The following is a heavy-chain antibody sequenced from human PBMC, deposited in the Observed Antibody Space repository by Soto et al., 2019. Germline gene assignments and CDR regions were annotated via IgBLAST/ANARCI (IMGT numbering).Heavy chain of an antibody. D-gene: IGHD1-26*01. CDR1: RFTFTSYA. CDR3: AKDVEGGSLFRGAFDY. V-gene: IGHV3-23*01. CDR2: ISASGGAT. Sequence: EVELLESGGGLVQPGGSLRLSCFASRFTFTSYAMSWVRPAPGKGLEWVAAISASGGATIHADSVKGRLTISRDNSKNTLYLQMNSLRAEDTAVYYCAKDVEGGSLFRGAFDYWGQGTQVTVSS. J-gene: IGHJ4*02.